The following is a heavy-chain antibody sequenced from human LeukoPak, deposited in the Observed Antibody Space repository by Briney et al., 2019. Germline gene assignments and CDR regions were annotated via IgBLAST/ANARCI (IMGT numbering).Heavy chain of an antibody. CDR3: ARKFLTGRLIDY. Sequence: GRSLRLSCAASGFTFSNYGTHWVRQAPGKGLEWVAVISYDGSNEYYADSVKGRFTISRDTSRNTLYLQMNSLRAEDTALYYCARKFLTGRLIDYWGQGTLVTVSS. CDR2: ISYDGSNE. D-gene: IGHD7-27*01. V-gene: IGHV3-30*03. J-gene: IGHJ4*02. CDR1: GFTFSNYG.